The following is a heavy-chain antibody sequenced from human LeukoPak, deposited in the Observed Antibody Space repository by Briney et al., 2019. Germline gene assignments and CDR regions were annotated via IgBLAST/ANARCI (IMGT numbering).Heavy chain of an antibody. Sequence: GGSLRLSCAASGFTFSSYSMNWVRQAPGKGLEGVSSIISSRSYIYYADSVKGRFTISRDNAKNSLYLQMNSLRAEDTAVYYCARDQARESPQYYYYYYGMDVWGKGTTVTVSS. D-gene: IGHD3-10*01. V-gene: IGHV3-21*01. CDR2: IISSRSYI. CDR3: ARDQARESPQYYYYYYGMDV. CDR1: GFTFSSYS. J-gene: IGHJ6*04.